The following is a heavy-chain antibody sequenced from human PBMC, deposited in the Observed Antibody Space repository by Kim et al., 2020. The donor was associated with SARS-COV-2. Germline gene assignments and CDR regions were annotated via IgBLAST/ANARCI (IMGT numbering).Heavy chain of an antibody. V-gene: IGHV3-30*01. D-gene: IGHD3-22*01. Sequence: DSVKGRFTISRDNSKNTLYLEMNSLGAEDTAVYYCARDRYDSSGYSYGMDVWGQGTTVTVSS. J-gene: IGHJ6*02. CDR3: ARDRYDSSGYSYGMDV.